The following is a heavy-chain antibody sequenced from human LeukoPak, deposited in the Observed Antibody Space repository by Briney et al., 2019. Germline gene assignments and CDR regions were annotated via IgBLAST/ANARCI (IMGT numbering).Heavy chain of an antibody. J-gene: IGHJ5*02. Sequence: GGSLRLSCAASGFTFSRSWMHWVRQAPGKGLEWVASIKEDGSEKYYVDSVKGRFTISRDNAKNSLYLQMNSLRAEDTAMYYCASSGWYSTPNWFDPWGQGTLVIVSS. CDR1: GFTFSRSW. CDR2: IKEDGSEK. V-gene: IGHV3-7*01. D-gene: IGHD6-19*01. CDR3: ASSGWYSTPNWFDP.